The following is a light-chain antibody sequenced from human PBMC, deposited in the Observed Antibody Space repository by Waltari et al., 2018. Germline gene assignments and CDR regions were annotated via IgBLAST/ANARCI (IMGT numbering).Light chain of an antibody. CDR2: WAS. V-gene: IGKV4-1*01. CDR1: QTVLYNSNDKNY. CDR3: QQYYRSRT. Sequence: DIVLTQSPDSLSVSLGERATISCKSSQTVLYNSNDKNYLAWYQQKPGQPPRLLISWASIRESGVPDRFSGSGSGTDFTLTISSLQAEDVAVYYCQQYYRSRTFGQWTKVEIK. J-gene: IGKJ1*01.